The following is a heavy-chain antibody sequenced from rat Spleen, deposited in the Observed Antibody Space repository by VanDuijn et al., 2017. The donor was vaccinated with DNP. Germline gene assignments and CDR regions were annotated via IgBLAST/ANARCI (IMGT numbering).Heavy chain of an antibody. CDR3: ARWTRYFDY. CDR1: GYSIISSFR. Sequence: DVHLQESGPGLVKTSQSLSLTCSVTGYSIISSFRWNWIRMFPGNKLDWMGYINGVGDTNYNPSLKSRISITRDTSRNHFFLHLISVTTEDTATYYGARWTRYFDYWGQGVMVTVSS. J-gene: IGHJ2*01. CDR2: INGVGDT. D-gene: IGHD1-7*01. V-gene: IGHV3-3*01.